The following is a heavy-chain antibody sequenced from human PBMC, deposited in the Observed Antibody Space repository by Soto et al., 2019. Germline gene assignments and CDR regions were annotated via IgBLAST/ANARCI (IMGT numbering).Heavy chain of an antibody. J-gene: IGHJ4*02. D-gene: IGHD3-3*01. V-gene: IGHV6-1*01. CDR1: GDSVSSNSAA. Sequence: SQTLSLTCAISGDSVSSNSAAWNWIRQSPSRGLEWLGRTYYKSKWYNDYAVSVKGRITINPDTSKNHFSLQLNSVTPEDTAVYYCARENMGTIFGVVVIPHFDYWGQGTQVTVSS. CDR2: TYYKSKWYN. CDR3: ARENMGTIFGVVVIPHFDY.